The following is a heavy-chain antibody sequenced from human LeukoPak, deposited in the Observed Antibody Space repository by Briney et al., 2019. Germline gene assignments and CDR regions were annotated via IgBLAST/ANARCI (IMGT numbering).Heavy chain of an antibody. Sequence: ASVKVSCKASGYTFTSYDINWVRQATGQGLEWMGWMNPKSGNTGFAQKFQGRVNMTRDTSISTAYMELGSLRSEDTAVYYCARVTGSIDYWGQGTLVTVSS. D-gene: IGHD1-26*01. CDR1: GYTFTSYD. CDR3: ARVTGSIDY. J-gene: IGHJ4*02. CDR2: MNPKSGNT. V-gene: IGHV1-8*01.